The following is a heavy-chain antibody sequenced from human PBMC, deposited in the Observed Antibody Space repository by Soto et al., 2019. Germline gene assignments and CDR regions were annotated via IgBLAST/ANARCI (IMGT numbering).Heavy chain of an antibody. CDR1: GFTFSSYS. J-gene: IGHJ4*02. V-gene: IGHV3-21*01. Sequence: EVQLVESGGGLVKPGGSLRLSCAASGFTFSSYSMNWVRQAPGKGLEWVSSISSSSSYIYYADSVKGRFTISRDNAKNSLYLQMNSLRAEDTAVYYCARDRVDGRYCSGGSCYGFDYWGQGTLVTVSS. CDR2: ISSSSSYI. D-gene: IGHD2-15*01. CDR3: ARDRVDGRYCSGGSCYGFDY.